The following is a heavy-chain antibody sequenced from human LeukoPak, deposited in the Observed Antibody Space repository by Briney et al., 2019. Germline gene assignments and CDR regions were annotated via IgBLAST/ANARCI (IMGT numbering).Heavy chain of an antibody. D-gene: IGHD1-26*01. CDR3: ARQTSASTTFDY. CDR2: ISSDGSST. J-gene: IGHJ4*02. CDR1: GFTFSSNW. Sequence: PGGSLRLSCAASGFTFSSNWMYWVRQAPGKGLVWVSYISSDGSSTYYADSEKGRFTISTDNSKNTLYLQMNSLRAEDTAVHYCARQTSASTTFDYWGQGTLVTVSS. V-gene: IGHV3-74*01.